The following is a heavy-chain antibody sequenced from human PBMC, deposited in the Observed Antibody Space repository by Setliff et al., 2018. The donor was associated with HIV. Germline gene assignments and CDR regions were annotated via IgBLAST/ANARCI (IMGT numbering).Heavy chain of an antibody. CDR1: GGSISSYY. CDR2: FYTSGGT. J-gene: IGHJ6*02. Sequence: SETLSLTCTVSGGSISSYYWSWIRQPAGKGLEWIGRFYTSGGTNYNHSLKSRVTMSVDTSKNQFSLKVRYVTAADTAIYYCAREIWGQVAHVPYGMDVWGQGTTVTVSS. V-gene: IGHV4-4*07. CDR3: AREIWGQVAHVPYGMDV. D-gene: IGHD5-12*01.